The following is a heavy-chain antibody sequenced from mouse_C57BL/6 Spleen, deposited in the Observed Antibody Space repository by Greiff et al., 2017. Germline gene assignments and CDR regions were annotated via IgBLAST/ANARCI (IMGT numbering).Heavy chain of an antibody. J-gene: IGHJ4*01. Sequence: EVKLVESGGGLVKPGGSLKLSCAASGFTFSSYAMSWVRQTPEKRLEWVATISDGGSYTYYPDNVKGRFTISRDNAKNNLYLQMSNLKSEDTAMYYCARDYYGMGAMDYWGQGTSVTVSS. V-gene: IGHV5-4*01. CDR1: GFTFSSYA. CDR2: ISDGGSYT. D-gene: IGHD1-1*01. CDR3: ARDYYGMGAMDY.